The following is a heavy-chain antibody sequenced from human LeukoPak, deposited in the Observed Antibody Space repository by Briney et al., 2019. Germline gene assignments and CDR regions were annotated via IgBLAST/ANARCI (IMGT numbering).Heavy chain of an antibody. Sequence: SETLSLTCTVSGGSISSSSYYWGWIRQPPGKGLEWIGTIYYSGSTYYNPSLKSRVTISVDTPKNQFSLMLTSVTAADTAVYYCARHGGSNYNSRVDSWGQGTLVTVSS. CDR1: GGSISSSSYY. CDR2: IYYSGST. J-gene: IGHJ4*02. CDR3: ARHGGSNYNSRVDS. V-gene: IGHV4-39*01. D-gene: IGHD3-10*01.